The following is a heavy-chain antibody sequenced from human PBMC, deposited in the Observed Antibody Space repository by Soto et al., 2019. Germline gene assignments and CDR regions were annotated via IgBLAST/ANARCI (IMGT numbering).Heavy chain of an antibody. CDR2: IWYDGSNK. Sequence: QVQLVESGGGVVQPGRSLRLSCAASGFTFSSYGMHWVRQAPGKGLEWVAVIWYDGSNKYYADSVKGRFTISRDNSKNTLCLQMNSLRAEDTAVYYCARARMAYGMDVWGQGTTVTVSS. V-gene: IGHV3-33*01. CDR1: GFTFSSYG. CDR3: ARARMAYGMDV. J-gene: IGHJ6*02.